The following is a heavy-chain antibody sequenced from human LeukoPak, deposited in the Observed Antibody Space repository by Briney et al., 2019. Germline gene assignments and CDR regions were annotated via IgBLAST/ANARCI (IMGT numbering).Heavy chain of an antibody. CDR1: GFTFSSYA. D-gene: IGHD1-26*01. Sequence: GGSLRLSCAASGFTFSSYAMSWVRQAPGKGLEWVSAISGSGGSTYYADSVKGRFTISRDNSKNTLYLQMNSLRAEDTAVYYCAKYPRIAGVGLLGSWGQGTLVTVPP. J-gene: IGHJ5*02. CDR3: AKYPRIAGVGLLGS. CDR2: ISGSGGST. V-gene: IGHV3-23*01.